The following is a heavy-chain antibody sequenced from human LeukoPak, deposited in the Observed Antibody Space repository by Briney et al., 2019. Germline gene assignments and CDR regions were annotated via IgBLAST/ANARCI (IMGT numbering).Heavy chain of an antibody. J-gene: IGHJ4*02. D-gene: IGHD2-2*01. V-gene: IGHV1-69*01. CDR2: IIPIFGTV. Sequence: GASVKVSCKASGGTFSSYAISWVRQAPGQGLEWMGGIIPIFGTVNYAQKFQGRVTITADESTSTAYMELSSLRSEDTAVYYCARGDIVVVPAGYGPFDYWGQGTLVTVSS. CDR3: ARGDIVVVPAGYGPFDY. CDR1: GGTFSSYA.